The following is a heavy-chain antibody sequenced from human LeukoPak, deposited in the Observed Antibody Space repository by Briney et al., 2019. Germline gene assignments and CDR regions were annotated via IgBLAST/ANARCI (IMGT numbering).Heavy chain of an antibody. CDR3: AKVYCSSTSCYNDY. CDR2: ISGSGGST. V-gene: IGHV3-23*01. Sequence: PGGSLRLSCAASGFTFSSYAMSWVRQAPGKGLEWVPAISGSGGSTYYADSVKGRFTISRDNSKNTLYLQMNSLRAEDTAVYYCAKVYCSSTSCYNDYWGQGTLVTVSS. D-gene: IGHD2-2*01. J-gene: IGHJ4*02. CDR1: GFTFSSYA.